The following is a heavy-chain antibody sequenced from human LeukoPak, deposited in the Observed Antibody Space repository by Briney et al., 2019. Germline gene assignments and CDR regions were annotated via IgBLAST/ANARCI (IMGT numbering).Heavy chain of an antibody. J-gene: IGHJ4*02. Sequence: EASVKVSCKASGYTFTGYYMHWVRQAPGQGLEWMGWINPNSGGTNYAQKFQGRVTMTRDTSISTAYMELSRLRSDDTAVYHCASRRGYYDSSGYYSPFDYWGQGTLVTVSS. V-gene: IGHV1-2*02. CDR3: ASRRGYYDSSGYYSPFDY. CDR2: INPNSGGT. CDR1: GYTFTGYY. D-gene: IGHD3-22*01.